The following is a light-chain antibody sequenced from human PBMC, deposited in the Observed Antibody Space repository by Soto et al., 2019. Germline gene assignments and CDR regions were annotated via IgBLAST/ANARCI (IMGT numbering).Light chain of an antibody. Sequence: DMQMTQSPSTLPASVGDRVTITCRASQSINTWLAWYQQKPGKAPKLLIYGASSLEGGVPSRFSGSGSGTEFTLTISSPQPDDFATYYCQQYNGHFGQGTK. J-gene: IGKJ2*01. CDR1: QSINTW. V-gene: IGKV1-5*01. CDR2: GAS. CDR3: QQYNGH.